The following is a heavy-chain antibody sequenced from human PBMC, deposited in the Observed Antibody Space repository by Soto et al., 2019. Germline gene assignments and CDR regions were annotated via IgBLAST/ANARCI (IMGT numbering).Heavy chain of an antibody. CDR3: AKDSDSYYDFWSGSNHFDY. J-gene: IGHJ4*02. V-gene: IGHV3-23*01. D-gene: IGHD3-3*01. CDR1: GFTFSSYA. Sequence: GGSLRLSCAASGFTFSSYAMSWVRQAPGKGLEWVSAISGSGGSTYYADSVKGRFTISRDNSKNTPYLQMNSLRAEDTAVYYCAKDSDSYYDFWSGSNHFDYWGQGNLVTVSS. CDR2: ISGSGGST.